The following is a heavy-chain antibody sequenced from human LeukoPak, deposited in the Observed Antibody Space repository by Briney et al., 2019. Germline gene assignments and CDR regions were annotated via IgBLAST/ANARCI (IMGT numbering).Heavy chain of an antibody. CDR1: GYTFTGYY. Sequence: GASVKVSCKSSGYTFTGYYMHWVRQAPGQGLEWMGWINPNSGGTNYAQRFQGRVTMTRDTSISTAYMELSRLRSDDTAVYYCAGGLRSGQSTGESAFDIWGQGTMVTVSS. D-gene: IGHD3-10*02. J-gene: IGHJ3*02. CDR2: INPNSGGT. V-gene: IGHV1-2*02. CDR3: AGGLRSGQSTGESAFDI.